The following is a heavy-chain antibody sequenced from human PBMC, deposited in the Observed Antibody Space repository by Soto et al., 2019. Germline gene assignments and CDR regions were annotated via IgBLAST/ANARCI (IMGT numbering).Heavy chain of an antibody. CDR1: GFTFSSYS. V-gene: IGHV3-21*01. Sequence: SGGSLRLSCAASGFTFSSYSMNWVRQAPGKGLEWVSSISSSSSYIYYADSVKGRFTISRDNAKNSLYLQMNSLRAEDTAVYYCARDLSSGWAAGSFDYWGQGTLVTVSS. D-gene: IGHD6-19*01. CDR3: ARDLSSGWAAGSFDY. CDR2: ISSSSSYI. J-gene: IGHJ4*02.